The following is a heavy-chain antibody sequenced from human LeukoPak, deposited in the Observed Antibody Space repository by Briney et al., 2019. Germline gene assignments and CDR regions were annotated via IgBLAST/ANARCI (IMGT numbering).Heavy chain of an antibody. Sequence: GGSLRLSCAASGFTFSSYAMSWVRQAPGKGLEWVSAISGSGGSTYYADSVKGRFTISRDNSKNTLYLQMNSLRAEDTAVYYCAKDEFPQQGGPTEYFQHWGQGTLVTVSS. CDR3: AKDEFPQQGGPTEYFQH. D-gene: IGHD6-13*01. J-gene: IGHJ1*01. CDR2: ISGSGGST. CDR1: GFTFSSYA. V-gene: IGHV3-23*01.